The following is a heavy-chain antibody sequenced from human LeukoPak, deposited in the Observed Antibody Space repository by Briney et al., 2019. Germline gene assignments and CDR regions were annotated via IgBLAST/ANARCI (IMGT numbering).Heavy chain of an antibody. CDR2: VDPDDGET. J-gene: IGHJ4*02. Sequence: ATVKISCMVSGYIFTAYFIHWVQQAPGKGLEWLGLVDPDDGETQYADNFQGRVTITADTSTDTAYMELSSLTSDDTAVYYCATDLDGDYFDYWGQGTLVTVSS. D-gene: IGHD3/OR15-3a*01. CDR3: ATDLDGDYFDY. V-gene: IGHV1-69-2*01. CDR1: GYIFTAYF.